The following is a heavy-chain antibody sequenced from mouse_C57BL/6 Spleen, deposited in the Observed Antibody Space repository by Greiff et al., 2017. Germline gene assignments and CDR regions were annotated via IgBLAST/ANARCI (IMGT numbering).Heavy chain of an antibody. J-gene: IGHJ3*01. CDR3: ARGIWGAWFAY. Sequence: EVMLVESGGGLVKPGGSLKLSCAASGFTFSDYGMHWVRQAPEKGLEWVAYISSGSSTIYYADTVKGRFTISRDNAKNTLFLQMTSLRSEDTAMYYCARGIWGAWFAYWGQGTLVTVSA. CDR2: ISSGSSTI. D-gene: IGHD4-1*01. CDR1: GFTFSDYG. V-gene: IGHV5-17*01.